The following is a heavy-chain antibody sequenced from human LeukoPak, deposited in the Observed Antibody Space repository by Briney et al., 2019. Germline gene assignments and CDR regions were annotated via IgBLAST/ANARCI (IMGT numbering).Heavy chain of an antibody. CDR2: IYYSGST. D-gene: IGHD2-15*01. Sequence: SETLSLTCTVSGGSVSSGSYYWSWIRQPPGKGLAWIGYIYYSGSTNYNPSLKSRVTISVDTSKNQFSLKLSSVTAADTAVYYCASRYCSGGSCYLDAFDIWGQGTMVTVSS. CDR3: ASRYCSGGSCYLDAFDI. CDR1: GGSVSSGSYY. V-gene: IGHV4-61*01. J-gene: IGHJ3*02.